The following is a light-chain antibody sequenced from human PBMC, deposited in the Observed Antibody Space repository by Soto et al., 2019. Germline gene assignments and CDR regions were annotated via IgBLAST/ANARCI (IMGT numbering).Light chain of an antibody. J-gene: IGKJ1*01. CDR3: QQYNSYSPT. Sequence: DIHMAQSPSTLSASVGDRVTITCLASQSISSWLAWYRQKPGKAPKLLIYDASSLESGAPSRFSGSGSGTEFTLTISSLQPDDFATYYCQQYNSYSPTFGQGTKVDIK. CDR2: DAS. CDR1: QSISSW. V-gene: IGKV1-5*01.